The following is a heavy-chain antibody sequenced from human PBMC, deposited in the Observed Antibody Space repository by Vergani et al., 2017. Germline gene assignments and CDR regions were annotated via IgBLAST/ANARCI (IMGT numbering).Heavy chain of an antibody. V-gene: IGHV3-9*01. CDR2: ISWNSGSI. J-gene: IGHJ4*02. CDR1: GFTFDDYA. CDR3: ARDPRRMRATTGGLDY. Sequence: EVQLVESGGGLVQPGRSLRLSCAASGFTFDDYAMHWVRQAPGKGLEWVSGISWNSGSIGYADSVKGRFTISRDNAKNSLYLQMNSLRDEDTAVYYCARDPRRMRATTGGLDYWGQGTLVTVSS. D-gene: IGHD1-26*01.